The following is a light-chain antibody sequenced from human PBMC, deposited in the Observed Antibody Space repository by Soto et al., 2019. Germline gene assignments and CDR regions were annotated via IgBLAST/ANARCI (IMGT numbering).Light chain of an antibody. CDR1: QSVSSN. CDR2: GAS. V-gene: IGKV3D-15*01. CDR3: QQYNKWPLT. J-gene: IGKJ4*01. Sequence: EIVMTQSPATLSVSPGERATLSCRASQSVSSNLAWYQQKPGQTPRLLIYGASTRATGIPARFTGSGSGTKVTLTISSLQSEDFAVYYCQQYNKWPLTFGGGTKVEIK.